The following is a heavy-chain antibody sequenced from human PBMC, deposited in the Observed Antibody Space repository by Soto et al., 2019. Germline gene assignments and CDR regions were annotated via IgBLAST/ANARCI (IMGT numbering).Heavy chain of an antibody. D-gene: IGHD3-10*01. CDR1: AFIFSNYD. CDR3: AKAWSPDYYGPGSCLDT. CDR2: ISGRGGNR. Sequence: GSLRLSCAASAFIFSNYDMGWVRQVPGKGLEWLSGISGRGGNRYAADSVKGRFTVARDSSKNILYLQMRSLRVEDTAVYFCAKAWSPDYYGPGSCLDTWGQGTLVTVSS. V-gene: IGHV3-23*01. J-gene: IGHJ5*02.